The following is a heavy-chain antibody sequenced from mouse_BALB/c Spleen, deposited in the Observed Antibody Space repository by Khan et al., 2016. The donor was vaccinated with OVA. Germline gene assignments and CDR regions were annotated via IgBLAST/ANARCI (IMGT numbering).Heavy chain of an antibody. V-gene: IGHV1-9*01. CDR1: GYTFSSYW. D-gene: IGHD2-12*01. CDR3: ARGAWTTYGRDY. CDR2: ILPGRGNS. Sequence: QVQLQQSGAELMRPGASVKISRKASGYTFSSYWIEWVKQRPGHGLEWIAEILPGRGNSNYNEKFKGKATFTADTSSNIAYMQLTSLTSEDSAVYYCARGAWTTYGRDYWGQGTSVTVSS. J-gene: IGHJ4*01.